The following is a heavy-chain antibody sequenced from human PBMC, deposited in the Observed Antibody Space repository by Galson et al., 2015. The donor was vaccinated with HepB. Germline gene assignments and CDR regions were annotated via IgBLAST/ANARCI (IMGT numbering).Heavy chain of an antibody. CDR2: IIPILGIA. J-gene: IGHJ4*02. D-gene: IGHD2-2*01. Sequence: SVKVSCKASGGTFSSYAISWVRQAPGQGLEWMGGIIPILGIANYAQKFQGRVTITADKSTSTAYMELSSLRSEDTAVYYCAREAWGDIVVVPAAIQGYYFDYWGQGTLVTVSS. CDR3: AREAWGDIVVVPAAIQGYYFDY. CDR1: GGTFSSYA. V-gene: IGHV1-69*10.